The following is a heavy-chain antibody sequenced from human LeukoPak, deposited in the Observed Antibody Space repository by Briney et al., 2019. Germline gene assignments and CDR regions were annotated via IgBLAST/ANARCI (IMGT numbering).Heavy chain of an antibody. CDR1: GFTFSSYA. CDR2: ISGSGGST. J-gene: IGHJ6*02. D-gene: IGHD3-22*01. CDR3: ARETHYYDSSAMDV. V-gene: IGHV3-23*01. Sequence: GGSLRLSCAASGFTFSSYAMSWVRQAPGKGLEWVSAISGSGGSTYYADSVKGRFTISRDNSKNTLYLQMNSLRAEDTAVYYCARETHYYDSSAMDVWGQGTTVTVSS.